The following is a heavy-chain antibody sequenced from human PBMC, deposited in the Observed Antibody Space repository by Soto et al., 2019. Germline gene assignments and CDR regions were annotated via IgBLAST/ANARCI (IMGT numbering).Heavy chain of an antibody. CDR2: ISPKSGNI. Sequence: GASVKVSCKTSGYTFTRNGISWVRQAPGQGLEWMGWISPKSGNIKYAQKLQGRVIMTTDTSTSTAYMELSSLRSDDTAVYYCARSYSSGWSPFDYWGQGTLVTVSS. CDR1: GYTFTRNG. J-gene: IGHJ4*02. D-gene: IGHD6-19*01. V-gene: IGHV1-18*01. CDR3: ARSYSSGWSPFDY.